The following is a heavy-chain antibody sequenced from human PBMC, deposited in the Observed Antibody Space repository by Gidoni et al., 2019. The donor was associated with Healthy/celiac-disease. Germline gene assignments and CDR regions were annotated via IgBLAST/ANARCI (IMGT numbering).Heavy chain of an antibody. J-gene: IGHJ4*02. CDR2: IRSKANSYAT. V-gene: IGHV3-73*02. CDR1: GFTFSGSA. D-gene: IGHD3-3*01. Sequence: EVQLVEFGGGLVQPGGSLKLSCSASGFTFSGSAMHWVRQASGKGLEWVGRIRSKANSYATAYAASVKGRFTISRDDSKNTAYLQMNSLKTEDTAVYYCTTTPKNLEYGGYWGQGTLVTVSS. CDR3: TTTPKNLEYGGY.